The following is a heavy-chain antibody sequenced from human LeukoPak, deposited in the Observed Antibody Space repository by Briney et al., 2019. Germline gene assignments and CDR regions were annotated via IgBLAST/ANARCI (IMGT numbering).Heavy chain of an antibody. V-gene: IGHV3-21*01. CDR1: GFTFTTYK. D-gene: IGHD3-10*01. CDR2: ISGSGTYM. CDR3: ARDPPGSY. J-gene: IGHJ4*02. Sequence: GSLRLSCAASGFTFTTYKMNWVRQAPGEGLEWVSSISGSGTYMYYADSLKGRFTISRDNAKNSLYLQMNSLRAEDTAVYYCARDPPGSYWGQGTLVTVSS.